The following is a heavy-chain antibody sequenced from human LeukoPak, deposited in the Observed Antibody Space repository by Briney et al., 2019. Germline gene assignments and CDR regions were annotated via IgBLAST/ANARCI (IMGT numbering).Heavy chain of an antibody. J-gene: IGHJ4*02. CDR2: IYYSGST. CDR1: GGSISSYY. CDR3: ARGAAAHSGVFDY. V-gene: IGHV4-59*01. Sequence: PSETLSLTCTVSGGSISSYYWSWIRQPPGKGLEWIGYIYYSGSTNYNPSLKSRVTISVDTSKNQFSLKLSSVTAADTAVYYCARGAAAHSGVFDYWGQGTLVTVSS. D-gene: IGHD2-2*01.